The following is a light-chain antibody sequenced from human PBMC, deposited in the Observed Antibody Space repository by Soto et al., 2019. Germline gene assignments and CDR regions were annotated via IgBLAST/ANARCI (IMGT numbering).Light chain of an antibody. CDR2: EIS. CDR3: TSFTISSTWV. V-gene: IGLV2-14*03. Sequence: QAVVTQPASVSGSPGQSITISCTGTSSDVGGYNYVSWFQQHPGKAPKLKIYEISNRPSGISNRFSGSKSGYTASLTISELQAEDEADYYCTSFTISSTWVFGGGTKLTVL. CDR1: SSDVGGYNY. J-gene: IGLJ3*02.